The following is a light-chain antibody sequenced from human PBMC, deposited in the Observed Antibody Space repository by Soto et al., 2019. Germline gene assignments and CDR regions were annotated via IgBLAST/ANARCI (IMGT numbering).Light chain of an antibody. Sequence: VLTRAAGTLSLDLGERGTLSCRASESVSCNLAWYQQKPGQAPRLLIYGASTRATGIPARFSGSGSGTEFTLTISSLQSEQFAVYYCQQYKNWPPWTSGHGTKVDIK. CDR3: QQYKNWPPWT. CDR2: GAS. J-gene: IGKJ1*01. CDR1: ESVSCN. V-gene: IGKV3-15*01.